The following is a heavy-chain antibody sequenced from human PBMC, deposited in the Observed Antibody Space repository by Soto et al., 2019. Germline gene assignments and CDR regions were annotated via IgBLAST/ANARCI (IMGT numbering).Heavy chain of an antibody. D-gene: IGHD3-3*01. Sequence: PSETLSLTCAVSGGSISSYNWSWLRRPPPEEVLWIGYIYYSGSTNYNPSLKSRVTISVDTSKNQFSLKLSSVTAADTAVYYCAGVERGRDDCLRGLRHSMDVWGQGTTVTVSS. CDR2: IYYSGST. CDR1: GGSISSYN. V-gene: IGHV4-59*01. CDR3: AGVERGRDDCLRGLRHSMDV. J-gene: IGHJ6*02.